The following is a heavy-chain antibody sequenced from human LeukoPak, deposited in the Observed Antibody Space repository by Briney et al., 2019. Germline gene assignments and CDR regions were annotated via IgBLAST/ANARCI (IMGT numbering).Heavy chain of an antibody. Sequence: GSLRLSCAASGFTFSSYWMHWVRQAPGKGLVWVSRINTDGSSTSYADSVKGRFTISRDNAKNTLYLQMNSLRAEDTAVCYCASFDYSSGLPTNWGQGTLVTVSS. CDR1: GFTFSSYW. V-gene: IGHV3-74*01. J-gene: IGHJ4*02. D-gene: IGHD6-19*01. CDR2: INTDGSST. CDR3: ASFDYSSGLPTN.